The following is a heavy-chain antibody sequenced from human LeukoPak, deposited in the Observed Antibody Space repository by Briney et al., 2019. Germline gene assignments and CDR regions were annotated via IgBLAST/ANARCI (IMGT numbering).Heavy chain of an antibody. D-gene: IGHD3-9*01. CDR2: INSDGSIS. V-gene: IGHV3-74*01. Sequence: GGSLRLSCAASGFTFSSYWMHWVRQAPGKGLVWVSVINSDGSISSYADSVKGRVTISRDNAKDTLYLQMNSLRAEDTAVYYCARETEVTGSYYFDFWGQGTPVTVSS. CDR3: ARETEVTGSYYFDF. J-gene: IGHJ4*02. CDR1: GFTFSSYW.